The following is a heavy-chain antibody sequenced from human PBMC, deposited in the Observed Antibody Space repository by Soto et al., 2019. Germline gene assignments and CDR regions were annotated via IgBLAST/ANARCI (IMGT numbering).Heavy chain of an antibody. CDR3: ARYSGSYWHYLDF. D-gene: IGHD1-26*01. J-gene: IGHJ4*02. V-gene: IGHV5-51*01. CDR2: IYPGDSDT. Sequence: GESLKISCKGSGYSFASHWVAWVRQMPEKGLEWIGTIYPGDSDTKYSPAFRGQVTISADTSVSTAYLQWRSLEATDSAIYYCARYSGSYWHYLDFWGQGTLVTVS. CDR1: GYSFASHW.